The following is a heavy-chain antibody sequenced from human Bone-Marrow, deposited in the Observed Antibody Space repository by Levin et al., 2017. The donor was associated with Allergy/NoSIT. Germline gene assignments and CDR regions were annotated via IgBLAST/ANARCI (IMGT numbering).Heavy chain of an antibody. CDR3: ARGSVAATRGVGYY. J-gene: IGHJ4*02. CDR2: INHSGST. Sequence: SCAVYGGSFSGYYWSWIRQPPGKGLEWIGEINHSGSTNYNPSLKSRVTISVDTSKNQFSLKLSSVTAADTAVYYCARGSVAATRGVGYYWGQGTLVTVSS. CDR1: GGSFSGYY. V-gene: IGHV4-34*01. D-gene: IGHD2-15*01.